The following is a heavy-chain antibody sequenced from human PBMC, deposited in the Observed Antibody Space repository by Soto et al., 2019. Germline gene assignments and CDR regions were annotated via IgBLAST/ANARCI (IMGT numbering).Heavy chain of an antibody. D-gene: IGHD6-6*01. J-gene: IGHJ4*02. CDR1: GGSVSIGSHY. CDR3: AREGKGSSDFDY. CDR2: IYHSGST. Sequence: QVRLQESGPGLVKPSETLFLTCTVSGGSVSIGSHYWSWIRQPPGKGLEWIAYIYHSGSTDYNPSLKSRVSISVDLSKNQFSLRLDSVTAADTAVYYCAREGKGSSDFDYWGQGTLVTVSS. V-gene: IGHV4-61*01.